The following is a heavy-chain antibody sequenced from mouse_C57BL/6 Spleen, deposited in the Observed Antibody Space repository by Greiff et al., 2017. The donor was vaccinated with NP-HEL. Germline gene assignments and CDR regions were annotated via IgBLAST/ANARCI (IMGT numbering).Heavy chain of an antibody. CDR1: GFTFSSYG. CDR3: ARHWDKEVDD. J-gene: IGHJ2*01. V-gene: IGHV5-6*02. CDR2: ISSGGSYT. D-gene: IGHD4-1*01. Sequence: EVMLVESGGDLVKPGGSLKLSCAASGFTFSSYGMSWVRQTPDKRLEWVATISSGGSYTYYPDSVKGRFTISRDNAKNTLYLQMGSLKSEDTAMYYCARHWDKEVDDWGQGTTLTVAS.